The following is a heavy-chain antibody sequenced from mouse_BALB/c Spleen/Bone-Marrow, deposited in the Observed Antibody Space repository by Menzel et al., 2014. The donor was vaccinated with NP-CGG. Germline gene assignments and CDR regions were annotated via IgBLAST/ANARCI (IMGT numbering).Heavy chain of an antibody. J-gene: IGHJ4*01. CDR1: GYSFTGYF. Sequence: VTLKVCGPELVKPGASVKISCKASGYSFTGYFMNWVKQSHGKSLEWIGRINPYNGDTFYNQKFKGKATLTVDKSSSTAHMELLSLTSEDSAVYYCGSRGNYDEGRYWGQGTSVTVSS. CDR2: INPYNGDT. CDR3: GSRGNYDEGRY. V-gene: IGHV1-37*01. D-gene: IGHD2-1*01.